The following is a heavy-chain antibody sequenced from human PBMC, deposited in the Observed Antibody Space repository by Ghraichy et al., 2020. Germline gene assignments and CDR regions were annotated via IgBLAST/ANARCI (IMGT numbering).Heavy chain of an antibody. J-gene: IGHJ3*02. CDR3: ARRGPYDILTGYYNDAFDM. CDR2: IYYSGST. CDR1: GGSISRYY. V-gene: IGHV4-59*01. Sequence: SETLSLTCTVSGGSISRYYWSWIRQPPGKGLEWIGYIYYSGSTTYNPSFQSRVTISVDTSKNQFSLKLSSVTAADTAVYYCARRGPYDILTGYYNDAFDMWGQGTMVTVSS. D-gene: IGHD3-9*01.